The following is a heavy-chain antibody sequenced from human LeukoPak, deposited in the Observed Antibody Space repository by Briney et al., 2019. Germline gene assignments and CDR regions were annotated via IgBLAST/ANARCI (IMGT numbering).Heavy chain of an antibody. D-gene: IGHD3-22*01. V-gene: IGHV4-59*01. CDR3: ARSAYYYDGSDYYYFDY. J-gene: IGHJ4*02. CDR1: GGSISSSY. Sequence: SETLSLTCTVSGGSISSSYWSWIRQPPGKGLEWIGYIYYSVSTNYNPSLKSRVTISVDTSKNQFSLKLSSMTAADTAVYYCARSAYYYDGSDYYYFDYWGQGTLVTVSS. CDR2: IYYSVST.